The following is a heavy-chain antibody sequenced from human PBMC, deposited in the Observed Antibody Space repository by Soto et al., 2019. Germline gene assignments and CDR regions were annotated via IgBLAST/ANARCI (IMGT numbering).Heavy chain of an antibody. Sequence: QVQLVESGGGVVQPGRSLRLSCAASGFTFSSYGMHWVRQAPGRGLEWVAVIWYDGSNKYYADSVKGRFTISRDNSKNTLYLQMNSLRAEDTAVYYCASGGGSYSFGYYYGMDVWGQGTTVTVSS. CDR3: ASGGGSYSFGYYYGMDV. D-gene: IGHD1-26*01. J-gene: IGHJ6*02. CDR1: GFTFSSYG. V-gene: IGHV3-33*01. CDR2: IWYDGSNK.